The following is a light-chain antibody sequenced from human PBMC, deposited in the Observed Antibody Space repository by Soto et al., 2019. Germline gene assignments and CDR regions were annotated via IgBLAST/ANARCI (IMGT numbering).Light chain of an antibody. J-gene: IGLJ1*01. Sequence: QSVLTQPPSVSAAPGQTVSISCSGTSSNIGNNFVSWYQHLPGTAPKLLMLANDKRPSGIPDRFSGSKSDTSATLGIIALQTGDEADYYCATWDTTLSVYVFGTGTKVTVL. CDR1: SSNIGNNF. V-gene: IGLV1-51*01. CDR3: ATWDTTLSVYV. CDR2: AND.